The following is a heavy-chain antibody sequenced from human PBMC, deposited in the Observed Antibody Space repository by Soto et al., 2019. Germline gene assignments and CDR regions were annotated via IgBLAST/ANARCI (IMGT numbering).Heavy chain of an antibody. V-gene: IGHV4-59*01. D-gene: IGHD4-17*01. CDR1: GGSISSYY. Sequence: LSETLSLTCTVSGGSISSYYWSWIRQPPGKGLEWIGYIYYSGSTNYNPSLKSRATISVDTSKNQFSLKLSSVTAADTAVYYCARGYGDYHFDYWGQGTLVTVSS. J-gene: IGHJ4*02. CDR3: ARGYGDYHFDY. CDR2: IYYSGST.